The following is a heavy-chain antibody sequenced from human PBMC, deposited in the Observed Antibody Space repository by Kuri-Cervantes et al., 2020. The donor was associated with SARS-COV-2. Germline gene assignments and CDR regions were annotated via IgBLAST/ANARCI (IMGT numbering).Heavy chain of an antibody. CDR3: ASTRWFGELLPAFDI. CDR1: GGSFSGYY. D-gene: IGHD3-10*01. J-gene: IGHJ3*02. Sequence: SQTLSLTCAVYGGSFSGYYWSWIRQPPGKGLEWIGEINHSGSTNYNPSLKSRVTISVDTSKNQFSLKLSSVTAADTAVYYCASTRWFGELLPAFDIWGQGTMVTVSS. V-gene: IGHV4-34*01. CDR2: INHSGST.